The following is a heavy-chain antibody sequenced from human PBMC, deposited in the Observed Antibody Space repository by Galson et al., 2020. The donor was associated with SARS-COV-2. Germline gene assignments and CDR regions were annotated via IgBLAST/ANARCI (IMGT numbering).Heavy chain of an antibody. CDR3: ASWTYFYNALDV. CDR1: GAPITSGRYY. Sequence: SETLSLTCSVPGAPITSGRYYWSWIRQHTGKGLEWIGNIYHSESTYYNPSLKSRVTISVDTSNHQFSLNLNSVTAADTAVYYCASWTYFYNALDVWGQGTTVTVSS. CDR2: IYHSEST. J-gene: IGHJ6*02. V-gene: IGHV4-31*03. D-gene: IGHD3-3*01.